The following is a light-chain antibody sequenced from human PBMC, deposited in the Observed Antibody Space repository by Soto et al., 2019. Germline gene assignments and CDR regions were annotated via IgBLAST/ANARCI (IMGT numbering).Light chain of an antibody. J-gene: IGKJ3*01. Sequence: EIVLTQSPATLSVSPGERATLSCRASQSVNSNLAWYQQKPGQAPRLLIYGASTRATGVPARFSGSESGTEFTLTISSLQSEDFAVYYCQQYNNWPPITFGPGTTVDIK. CDR3: QQYNNWPPIT. CDR1: QSVNSN. V-gene: IGKV3-15*01. CDR2: GAS.